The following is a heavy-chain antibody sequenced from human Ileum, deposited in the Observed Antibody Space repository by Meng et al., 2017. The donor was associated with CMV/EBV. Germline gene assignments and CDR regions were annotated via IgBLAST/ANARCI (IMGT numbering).Heavy chain of an antibody. J-gene: IGHJ4*02. CDR2: TSYSRTP. CDR3: ARWGGQWVDPPGFDS. D-gene: IGHD6-19*01. V-gene: IGHV4-38-2*02. Sequence: GSLRLSCSVSTFSITSAYYWGWIRQPPGKGLEWIGSTSYSRTPYYNPSLKNRVIISVDTSKNQFSLRLTSVTAEDTATYYCARWGGQWVDPPGFDSWGQGALVTVSS. CDR1: TFSITSAYY.